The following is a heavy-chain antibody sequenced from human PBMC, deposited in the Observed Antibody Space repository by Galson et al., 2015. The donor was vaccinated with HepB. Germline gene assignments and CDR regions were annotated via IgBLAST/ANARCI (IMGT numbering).Heavy chain of an antibody. CDR1: GGTFSSYA. CDR3: ARAITYSSSTDAFDY. V-gene: IGHV1-69*04. CDR2: IIPILGIA. D-gene: IGHD6-6*01. Sequence: SVKVSCKASGGTFSSYAISWVRQAPGQGLEWMGRIIPILGIANYAQKFQGRVTITADKSTSTAYMELSSLRSEDTAVYYCARAITYSSSTDAFDYWGQGTLVTVSS. J-gene: IGHJ4*02.